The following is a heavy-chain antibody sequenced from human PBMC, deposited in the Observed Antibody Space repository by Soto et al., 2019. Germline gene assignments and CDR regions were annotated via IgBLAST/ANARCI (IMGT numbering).Heavy chain of an antibody. CDR1: GFTFSSYD. CDR3: ARAFITGVLDS. CDR2: IGTAGDA. V-gene: IGHV3-13*04. D-gene: IGHD2-8*01. J-gene: IGHJ4*02. Sequence: EVQLVESGGGLVQPGGSLRLSCAASGFTFSSYDMHWVRQVTGKGLEWVSAIGTAGDAYYPNYVKGRFTISRENAKNSWYLQMNSLRAGDTAVYYCARAFITGVLDSWGQGTLVTVSS.